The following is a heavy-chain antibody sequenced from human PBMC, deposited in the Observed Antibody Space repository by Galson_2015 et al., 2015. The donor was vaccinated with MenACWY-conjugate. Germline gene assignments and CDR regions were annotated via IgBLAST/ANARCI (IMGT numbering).Heavy chain of an antibody. D-gene: IGHD2-15*01. J-gene: IGHJ5*02. V-gene: IGHV3-74*01. CDR3: VKDRGDIVAAVPANWFDP. Sequence: VKGRFTISRDDARNTVYLQMNSLRTEDTAVYYCVKDRGDIVAAVPANWFDPWGQGTLVTVSS.